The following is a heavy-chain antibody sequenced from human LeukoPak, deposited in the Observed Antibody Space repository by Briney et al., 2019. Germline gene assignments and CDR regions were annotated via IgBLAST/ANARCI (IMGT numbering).Heavy chain of an antibody. J-gene: IGHJ4*02. CDR3: AREGTTNIS. V-gene: IGHV4-31*02. CDR2: IYYSGST. Sequence: SWVRQAPGKGLEWIGYIYYSGSTYYNPSLKSRVTISVDTSKNQFSLKLSSVTAADTAVYYCAREGTTNISWGQGTLVTVSS. D-gene: IGHD1-14*01.